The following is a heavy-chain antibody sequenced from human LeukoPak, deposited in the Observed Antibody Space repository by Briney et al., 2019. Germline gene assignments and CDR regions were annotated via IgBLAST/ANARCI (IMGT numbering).Heavy chain of an antibody. CDR1: GFTFSSYN. V-gene: IGHV3-21*01. CDR3: ARDRGPCSSTSCYWRTDGFDI. CDR2: ISSSSSYI. Sequence: GGSLRLSCAASGFTFSSYNMNWVRQAPGKGLEWVSSISSSSSYIYYTDSVKGRFTISRDNAKNSLYLQMNSLRAEDTAVYYCARDRGPCSSTSCYWRTDGFDIWGQGTMVTVSS. J-gene: IGHJ3*02. D-gene: IGHD2-2*01.